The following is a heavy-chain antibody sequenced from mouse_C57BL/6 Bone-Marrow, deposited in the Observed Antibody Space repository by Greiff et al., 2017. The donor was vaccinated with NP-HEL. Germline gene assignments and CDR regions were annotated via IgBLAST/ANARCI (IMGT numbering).Heavy chain of an antibody. D-gene: IGHD2-5*01. CDR2: IDPSDSET. J-gene: IGHJ3*01. CDR3: ARSGAYSNFFAY. Sequence: VQLQQPGAELVRPGSSVKLSCKASGYTFTSYWMHWVKQRPIQGLEWIGNIDPSDSETHYNQKFKDKATLTVDKSSSTAYMQLSSLTSEDSAVYYCARSGAYSNFFAYWGQGTLVTVSA. V-gene: IGHV1-52*01. CDR1: GYTFTSYW.